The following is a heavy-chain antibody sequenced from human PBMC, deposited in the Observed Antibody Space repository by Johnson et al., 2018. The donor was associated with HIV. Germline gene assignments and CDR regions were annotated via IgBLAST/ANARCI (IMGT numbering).Heavy chain of an antibody. D-gene: IGHD6-13*01. CDR1: GFTFSSYA. CDR2: ISYDGSNK. V-gene: IGHV3-30*14. J-gene: IGHJ3*02. Sequence: VHLVESGGGVVQPGRSLRLSCAASGFTFSSYAMHWVRQAPGKGLEWVAVISYDGSNKYYADSVKGRFTISRDNSKNTLYLQMNSLRAEDPAVYYCASGKGAAAGLDAFDIWGQGTMVTVSS. CDR3: ASGKGAAAGLDAFDI.